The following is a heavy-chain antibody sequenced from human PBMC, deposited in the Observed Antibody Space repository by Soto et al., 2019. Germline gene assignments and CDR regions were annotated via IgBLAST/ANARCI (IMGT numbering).Heavy chain of an antibody. CDR2: IIPIFGTA. CDR1: GGTFSSYA. D-gene: IGHD5-18*01. Sequence: QVQLVQSGAEVKKPGSSVKVSCKASGGTFSSYAISWVRQAPGQGLEWMGGIIPIFGTANYAQKFQGRVTITADESTSTAYMERSSLRSEDTAVYYCASVPQDVDTAMVSYYYGMDVWGQGTTVTVSS. J-gene: IGHJ6*02. CDR3: ASVPQDVDTAMVSYYYGMDV. V-gene: IGHV1-69*12.